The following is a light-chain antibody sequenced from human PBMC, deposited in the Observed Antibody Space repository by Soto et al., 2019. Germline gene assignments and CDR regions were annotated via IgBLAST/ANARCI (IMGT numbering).Light chain of an antibody. CDR3: CSYAGSSPWV. CDR1: SSDVGSYNL. V-gene: IGLV2-23*01. Sequence: QSALTQPASVSGSPGQSITISCTGTSSDVGSYNLVSWYQQHPGKAPKLMIYEGSKRPSGVSNRFSGSKSDNTASLTISGLQAEDEADYYCCSYAGSSPWVFGGGTQLTVL. J-gene: IGLJ7*01. CDR2: EGS.